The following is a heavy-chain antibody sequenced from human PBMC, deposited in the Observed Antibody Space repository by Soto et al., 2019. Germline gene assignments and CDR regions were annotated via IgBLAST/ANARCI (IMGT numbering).Heavy chain of an antibody. CDR1: VGSISSGGYS. V-gene: IGHV4-30-2*01. J-gene: IGHJ3*02. D-gene: IGHD2-15*01. CDR2: IYHSGST. CDR3: ARIGYCSGGSCYNDAFDI. Sequence: SETLSLTCAVSVGSISSGGYSWSWIRQPPGKGLEWIGYIYHSGSTYYNPSLKSRVTISVDRSKNQFSLKLSSVTAADTAVYYCARIGYCSGGSCYNDAFDIWGQGTMVTVSS.